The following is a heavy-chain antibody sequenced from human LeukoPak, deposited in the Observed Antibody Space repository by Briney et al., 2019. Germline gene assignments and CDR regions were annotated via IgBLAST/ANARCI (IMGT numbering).Heavy chain of an antibody. Sequence: ASETLSLTCTVSGGSISSSSYYWGWIRQPPGKGLEWIGSIYYSGSTYYNPSLKSRVTISVDTSKNQFSLKLSSVTAADTAVYYCARGPYYYGSGSYYFDYWGQGTLVTVSS. J-gene: IGHJ4*02. V-gene: IGHV4-39*01. D-gene: IGHD3-10*01. CDR1: GGSISSSSYY. CDR2: IYYSGST. CDR3: ARGPYYYGSGSYYFDY.